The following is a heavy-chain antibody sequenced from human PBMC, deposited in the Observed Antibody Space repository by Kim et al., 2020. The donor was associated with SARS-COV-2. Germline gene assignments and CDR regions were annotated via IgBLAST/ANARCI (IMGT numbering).Heavy chain of an antibody. J-gene: IGHJ4*02. CDR2: T. D-gene: IGHD6-19*01. CDR3: ARGGSSGWYDY. V-gene: IGHV3-11*05. Sequence: TNYADSVKGRFTISRDNAKNSLYLQMNSLRAEDTAVYYCARGGSSGWYDYWGQGTLVTVSS.